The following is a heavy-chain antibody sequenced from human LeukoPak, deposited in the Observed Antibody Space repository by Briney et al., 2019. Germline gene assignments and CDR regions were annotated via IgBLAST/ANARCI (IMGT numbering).Heavy chain of an antibody. J-gene: IGHJ4*02. CDR3: AKDQRGYGRIIDY. CDR2: VSGSGSST. CDR1: GFTFSSYA. Sequence: GGSLRLSCAASGFTFSSYAMSWVRQAPGKGLEWVSSVSGSGSSTYYVDSVKGRFTISRDNSKNTLYLQMNSLRAEDTAVYYCAKDQRGYGRIIDYWGQGTPVTISS. D-gene: IGHD3-10*01. V-gene: IGHV3-23*01.